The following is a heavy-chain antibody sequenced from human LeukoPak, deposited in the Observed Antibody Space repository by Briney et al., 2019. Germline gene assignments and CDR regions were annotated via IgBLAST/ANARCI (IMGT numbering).Heavy chain of an antibody. Sequence: TVKVSCKASGGTFSSYAISWVRQAPGQGLEWMGRIIPILGIANYAQKFQGRVTITADKSTSTAYMELSSLRSEDTAVYYCARGGAAMVLYYFDYWGQGTLVTVSS. CDR1: GGTFSSYA. D-gene: IGHD5-18*01. V-gene: IGHV1-69*04. CDR2: IIPILGIA. CDR3: ARGGAAMVLYYFDY. J-gene: IGHJ4*02.